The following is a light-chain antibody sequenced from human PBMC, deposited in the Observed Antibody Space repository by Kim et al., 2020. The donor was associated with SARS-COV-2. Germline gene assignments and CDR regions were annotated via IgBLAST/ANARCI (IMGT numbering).Light chain of an antibody. Sequence: DIQMTQSPSTLSASVGDRVTITCRTTQSISSHLNWYQQKPGRAPKLLISAASTLQGGVPSRFSGSGSETDFTLTISSLQPEDFATYFCKQSYITPFTFGPGIKVDIK. CDR3: KQSYITPFT. J-gene: IGKJ3*01. CDR2: AAS. V-gene: IGKV1-39*01. CDR1: QSISSH.